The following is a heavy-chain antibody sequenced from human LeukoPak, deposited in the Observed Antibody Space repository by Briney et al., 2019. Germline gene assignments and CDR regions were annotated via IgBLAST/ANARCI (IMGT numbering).Heavy chain of an antibody. D-gene: IGHD1-7*01. CDR1: GFTFSSYA. CDR2: ISYDGSNK. Sequence: GRSLRLSCAASGFTFSSYAMHWVRQAPGKGLEWVAVISYDGSNKYYADSVKGRFTISRDNSKNTLYLQMNSLRAEDTAVYYCAKELELGASDIWGQGTMVTVSS. V-gene: IGHV3-30*04. J-gene: IGHJ3*02. CDR3: AKELELGASDI.